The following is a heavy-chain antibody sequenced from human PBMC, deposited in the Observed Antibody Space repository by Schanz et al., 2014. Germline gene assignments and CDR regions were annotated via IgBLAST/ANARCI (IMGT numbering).Heavy chain of an antibody. Sequence: QVYLVESGGALAKPGGSLRLSCAASGFTFSDYYMAWIRQAPGKGLEWVTHISGSSIHKNYSDSVKGRFSISRDNAKNTLYLHMNSLRAEVTAVEYCARDGDFDYWGQGTLVTVSS. CDR3: ARDGDFDY. J-gene: IGHJ4*02. V-gene: IGHV3-11*06. CDR1: GFTFSDYY. CDR2: ISGSSIHK.